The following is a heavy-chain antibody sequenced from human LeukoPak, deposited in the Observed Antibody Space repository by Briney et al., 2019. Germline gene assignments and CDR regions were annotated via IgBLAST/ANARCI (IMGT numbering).Heavy chain of an antibody. D-gene: IGHD3-10*01. CDR3: ARLWFGELFDWFDP. J-gene: IGHJ5*02. CDR2: INPNSGDT. V-gene: IGHV1-2*02. CDR1: GYTFTGYY. Sequence: ASVKVSCKASGYTFTGYYMHWVRQAPGQGLEWVGWINPNSGDTNYAQKFQGRVTMTRDTSISTAYMELSRLRSDDTAVYYCARLWFGELFDWFDPWGQGTLVTVSS.